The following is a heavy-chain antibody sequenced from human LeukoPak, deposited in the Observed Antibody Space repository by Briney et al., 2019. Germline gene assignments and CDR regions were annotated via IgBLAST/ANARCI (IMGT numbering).Heavy chain of an antibody. CDR3: ASLPLRYCSSTSCLGATNWFDP. CDR1: GYTFTGYY. Sequence: LAASVKVSCKASGYTFTGYYMHWVRQAPGQGLEWMGWINPNSGGTNYAQKFQGRVTMTRDTSISTAYMELSRLRSDDTAVYYCASLPLRYCSSTSCLGATNWFDPWGQGTLVTVSS. J-gene: IGHJ5*02. CDR2: INPNSGGT. V-gene: IGHV1-2*03. D-gene: IGHD2-2*01.